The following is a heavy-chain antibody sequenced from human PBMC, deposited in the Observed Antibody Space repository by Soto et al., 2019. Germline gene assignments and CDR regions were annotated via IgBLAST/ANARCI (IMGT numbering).Heavy chain of an antibody. CDR2: IYPGDSDI. CDR3: ARGGYSGYDYPYYYGMDV. D-gene: IGHD5-12*01. Sequence: GESLKISCKGSGYIFHNYWIGWVRQMPGKGLEWMGIIYPGDSDIRYNPSFQGQVTISADKSISTTYLQWSSLKASDTAVYYCARGGYSGYDYPYYYGMDVWGQGTTVTSP. J-gene: IGHJ6*02. CDR1: GYIFHNYW. V-gene: IGHV5-51*01.